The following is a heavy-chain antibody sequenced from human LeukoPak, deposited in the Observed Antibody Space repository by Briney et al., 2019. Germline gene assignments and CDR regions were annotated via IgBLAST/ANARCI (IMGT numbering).Heavy chain of an antibody. D-gene: IGHD6-13*01. CDR3: SRVAAAGTGLSFSY. Sequence: SETLSLTCTVSGGSTSRYYWSWIRQPAGKGLKWIGRIYSSGSTNYNPSLKSRVTISVDTSKNQFSLKLSSVTAADTAVYYCSRVAAAGTGLSFSYWGQGTLVTVSS. CDR1: GGSTSRYY. CDR2: IYSSGST. V-gene: IGHV4-4*07. J-gene: IGHJ4*02.